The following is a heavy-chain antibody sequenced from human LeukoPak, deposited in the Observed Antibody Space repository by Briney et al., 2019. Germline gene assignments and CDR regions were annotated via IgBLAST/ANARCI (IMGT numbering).Heavy chain of an antibody. V-gene: IGHV4-34*01. D-gene: IGHD6-19*01. CDR2: INHSGST. J-gene: IGHJ4*02. Sequence: RTSETLSLTCAVYGGSFSGYYWSWIRQPPGKGLEWIGEINHSGSTNYNPSLKSRVTISVDTSKNQFSLKLSSVTAADTAVYYCARHASQGLNKPLDYWGQGTLVTVSS. CDR1: GGSFSGYY. CDR3: ARHASQGLNKPLDY.